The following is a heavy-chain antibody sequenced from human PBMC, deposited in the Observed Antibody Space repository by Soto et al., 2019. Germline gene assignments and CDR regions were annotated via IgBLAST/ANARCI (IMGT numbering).Heavy chain of an antibody. V-gene: IGHV4-34*01. CDR2: INHSGST. CDR3: ARGRGIAARPTWFDP. J-gene: IGHJ5*02. Sequence: PSETLSLTCAVYGGSFSGYYWSWIRQPPGKGLEWIGEINHSGSTNYNPSLKSRVTISVDTSKNQFSLKLSSVTAADTAVYYCARGRGIAARPTWFDPWGQGTLVTVSS. D-gene: IGHD6-6*01. CDR1: GGSFSGYY.